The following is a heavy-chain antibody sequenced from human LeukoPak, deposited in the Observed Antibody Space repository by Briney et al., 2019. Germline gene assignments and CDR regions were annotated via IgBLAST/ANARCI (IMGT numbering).Heavy chain of an antibody. CDR1: GGSFSGYY. D-gene: IGHD5-24*01. V-gene: IGHV4-59*04. CDR2: IYYSGTT. Sequence: PSETLSLTCAVYGGSFSGYYWSWIRQPPGKGLEWIGTIYYSGTTYYNPSLKSRVTMSVDTSKNQFSLKLSSVTAADTAVYYCARRFDGYNRDWGQGTLVTVSS. J-gene: IGHJ4*02. CDR3: ARRFDGYNRD.